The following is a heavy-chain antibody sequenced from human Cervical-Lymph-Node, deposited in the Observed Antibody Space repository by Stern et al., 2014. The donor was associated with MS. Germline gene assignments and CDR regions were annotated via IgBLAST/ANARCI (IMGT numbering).Heavy chain of an antibody. Sequence: MQLVQSGAEVKKSGESLKISCKGSGYSFTSYWLGWVRQRPGEGLEWMGIIYPGDSDSRYSPSFEGQISFSADKSIDAAYLQWSSLKASDTAMYYCARVIADAFDIWGQGTMVTVSS. CDR3: ARVIADAFDI. CDR2: IYPGDSDS. J-gene: IGHJ3*02. D-gene: IGHD6-13*01. CDR1: GYSFTSYW. V-gene: IGHV5-51*03.